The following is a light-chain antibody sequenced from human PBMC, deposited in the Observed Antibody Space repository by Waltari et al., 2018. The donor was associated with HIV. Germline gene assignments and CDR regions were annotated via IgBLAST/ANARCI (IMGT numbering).Light chain of an antibody. CDR1: QGISSY. CDR3: QQLNSYPLT. CDR2: AAS. J-gene: IGKJ4*01. V-gene: IGKV1-9*01. Sequence: DIQLTQSPSFLSTSVVDRVTITCRASQGISSYLAWYQQKPGKAPKLLIYAASTLQTGVPSRFSGSGSGTEFTLTISSLQPEDFATYYCQQLNSYPLTFGGGTKVEI.